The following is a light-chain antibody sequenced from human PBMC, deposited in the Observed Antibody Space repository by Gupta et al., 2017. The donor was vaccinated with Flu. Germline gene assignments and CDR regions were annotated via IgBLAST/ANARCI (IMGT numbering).Light chain of an antibody. J-gene: IGKJ1*01. CDR2: DAS. Sequence: DIVLTQSPAPLSVSPGERATLFCRASQSVRSFLAWYQQKPGQAPRLLISDASTRATGIPARFSAGGSGTEFTLTISNLQSEDYAVYYCQQYNNWPCTFGQGTKVEIK. V-gene: IGKV3-15*01. CDR3: QQYNNWPCT. CDR1: QSVRSF.